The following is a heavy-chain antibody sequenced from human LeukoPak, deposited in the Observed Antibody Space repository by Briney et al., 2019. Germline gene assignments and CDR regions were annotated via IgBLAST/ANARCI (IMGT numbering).Heavy chain of an antibody. CDR3: ARDEGCSGGSCYSYKGYYYYYMDV. J-gene: IGHJ6*03. CDR2: ISSSSSYI. D-gene: IGHD2-15*01. Sequence: GGSLRLSCAASGFTFSSYSMNWVRQAPGKGLEWVSSISSSSSYIYYADSVKGRFTISRDNAKNSLYLQMNSLRAEDTAVYYCARDEGCSGGSCYSYKGYYYYYMDVWGKGTTVTVSS. CDR1: GFTFSSYS. V-gene: IGHV3-21*01.